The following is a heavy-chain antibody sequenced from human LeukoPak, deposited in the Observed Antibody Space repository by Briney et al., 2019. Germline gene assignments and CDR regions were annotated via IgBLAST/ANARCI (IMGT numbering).Heavy chain of an antibody. CDR1: GGTFSSYA. Sequence: GASVKVSCKASGGTFSSYAISWVRQAPGQGLEWIGRIIPILGIANYAQKFQGRVTITADKSTSTAYMELSSLRSEDTAVYYCARVHEEWLLYYVYWGQGTLVTVSS. J-gene: IGHJ4*02. V-gene: IGHV1-69*04. CDR3: ARVHEEWLLYYVY. D-gene: IGHD3-3*01. CDR2: IIPILGIA.